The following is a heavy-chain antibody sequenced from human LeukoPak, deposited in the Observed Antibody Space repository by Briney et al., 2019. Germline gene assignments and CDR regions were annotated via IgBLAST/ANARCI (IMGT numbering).Heavy chain of an antibody. J-gene: IGHJ6*02. V-gene: IGHV1-46*01. Sequence: GASVKVSFKASGYTFTSYYMHWVRQAPGQGLEWMGIINPSGGSTSYAQKFQGRVTMTRDTSTSTVYMELSSLRSEDTAVYYCARGYCSGGSCYEAYYYYGMDVWGQGTTVTVSS. D-gene: IGHD2-15*01. CDR1: GYTFTSYY. CDR2: INPSGGST. CDR3: ARGYCSGGSCYEAYYYYGMDV.